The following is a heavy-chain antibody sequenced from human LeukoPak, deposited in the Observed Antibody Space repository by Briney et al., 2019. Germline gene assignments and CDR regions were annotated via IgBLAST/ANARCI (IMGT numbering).Heavy chain of an antibody. Sequence: PGGSLRLSCAASGFTFSSHALHWVRQAPGKGLEWVAVISYDGSNKFYADSVKGRFTISRDNSKNTLYLQMNSLRAVDTALYYCARDDVAWLQVPGVNAFDVWGQGTTVIVSS. CDR1: GFTFSSHA. CDR2: ISYDGSNK. J-gene: IGHJ3*01. D-gene: IGHD5-24*01. V-gene: IGHV3-30-3*01. CDR3: ARDDVAWLQVPGVNAFDV.